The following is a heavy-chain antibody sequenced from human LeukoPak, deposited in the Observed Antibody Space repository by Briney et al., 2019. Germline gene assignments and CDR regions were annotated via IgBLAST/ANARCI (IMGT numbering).Heavy chain of an antibody. D-gene: IGHD7-27*01. CDR1: GFTVSTNY. CDR2: IYSGGST. Sequence: GGSLRLSCAASGFTVSTNYMSWVRQAAGKVREWVSVIYSGGSTYYAQSVKGRFTISRDNSKNTVYLQMNSLRAEDRAVYYCARELGMSNDYWGQGTLVTVSS. CDR3: ARELGMSNDY. J-gene: IGHJ4*02. V-gene: IGHV3-53*01.